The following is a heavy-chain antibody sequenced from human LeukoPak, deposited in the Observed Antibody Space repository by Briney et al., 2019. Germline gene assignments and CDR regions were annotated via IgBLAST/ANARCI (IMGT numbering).Heavy chain of an antibody. CDR3: AGVVGGSYSMDV. V-gene: IGHV4-30-4*02. CDR1: GGSISSGDYY. Sequence: PSETLSLTCTVSGGSISSGDYYWSWIRQPPGKGLEWIGYIYYSGSTYYNPSLKSRVTISVDTSKNQFFLKLSSVTAADTAMYYCAGVVGGSYSMDVWGQGTTVTVSS. CDR2: IYYSGST. D-gene: IGHD1-26*01. J-gene: IGHJ6*03.